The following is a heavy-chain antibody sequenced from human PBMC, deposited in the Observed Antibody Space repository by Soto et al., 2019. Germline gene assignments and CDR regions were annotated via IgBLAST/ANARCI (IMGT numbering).Heavy chain of an antibody. CDR1: GLTFSSYA. V-gene: IGHV3-23*01. D-gene: IGHD6-19*01. CDR3: AKSAQPTAVAGRYFDY. CDR2: ISGSGGYT. J-gene: IGHJ4*02. Sequence: PGGSLRLSCAASGLTFSSYAMSWVRQAPGKGLEWVSVISGSGGYTYYADSVEGRFTISRDNSKNTLYLQTNSLRAEDTAVYYCAKSAQPTAVAGRYFDYWGQGTLVTVSS.